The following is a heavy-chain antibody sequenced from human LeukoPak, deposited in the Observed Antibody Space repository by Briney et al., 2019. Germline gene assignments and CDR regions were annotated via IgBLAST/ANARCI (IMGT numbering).Heavy chain of an antibody. D-gene: IGHD3-10*01. V-gene: IGHV1-18*01. J-gene: IGHJ4*02. CDR2: ISAYNGNT. Sequence: WASVKVSFKASGYTFTIYGISWVRQAPGQGLEWMGWISAYNGNTNYAQKLQGRVTMTTDTSTSTAYMELRSLRSDDTAVYYCARADSESYYPAFDYWGQGTLVTVSS. CDR3: ARADSESYYPAFDY. CDR1: GYTFTIYG.